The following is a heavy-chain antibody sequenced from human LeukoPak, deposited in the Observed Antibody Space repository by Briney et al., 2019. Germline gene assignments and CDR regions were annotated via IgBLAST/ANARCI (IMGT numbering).Heavy chain of an antibody. Sequence: GGSLRLSCAASGFTFSIYAMSWVRQAPGEGRQWVSSITSRGESTWYVDSVKGRFTITRDNSENTLYLQMHSLRAEDTAVYYCARDRPNYYGSDGHYYRRDGDYWGRGTLVSVSS. V-gene: IGHV3-23*01. CDR1: GFTFSIYA. CDR2: ITSRGEST. D-gene: IGHD3-22*01. J-gene: IGHJ4*02. CDR3: ARDRPNYYGSDGHYYRRDGDY.